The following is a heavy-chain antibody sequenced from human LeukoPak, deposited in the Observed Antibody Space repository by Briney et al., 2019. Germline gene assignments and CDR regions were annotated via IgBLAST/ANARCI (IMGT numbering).Heavy chain of an antibody. J-gene: IGHJ6*03. CDR1: GFTVSSNY. CDR3: ARATFWSGYQRDSWYMDI. CDR2: IYSGDNT. V-gene: IGHV3-66*02. Sequence: GGSLRLSCAASGFTVSSNYMSWVRQAPGKGLEWVSVIYSGDNTYYADSVKGRFTISRDNSKNTLYLQMNSPRAEDTAVYYCARATFWSGYQRDSWYMDIWGKGTTVTVSS. D-gene: IGHD3-3*01.